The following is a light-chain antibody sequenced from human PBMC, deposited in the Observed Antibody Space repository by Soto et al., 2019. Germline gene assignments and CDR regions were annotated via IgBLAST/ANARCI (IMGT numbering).Light chain of an antibody. V-gene: IGKV1-33*01. Sequence: DIPFTQPPSSLSTSVGDGVTITCQASHTINNYFTWYQHQPGRAPKLLICDASNLEAGVPPRFSGSGCGTDFTLTIVSLQPDDSVTYYCQHYDSLSFTFGQGTRLEFK. CDR2: DAS. J-gene: IGKJ5*01. CDR1: HTINNY. CDR3: QHYDSLSFT.